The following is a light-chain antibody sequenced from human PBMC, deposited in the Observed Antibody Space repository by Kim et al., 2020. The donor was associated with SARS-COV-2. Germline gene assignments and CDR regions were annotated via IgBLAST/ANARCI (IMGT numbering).Light chain of an antibody. J-gene: IGLJ2*01. CDR2: QDS. Sequence: SYELTQPPSVSVSPGQTASITCSGDKLGDKYACWYQQKPGQSPVLVIYQDSKRPSGIPERFSGSNSGNTATLTISGTQAMDEADYYCQAWDSSLAHVVFGGGTQLTVL. CDR3: QAWDSSLAHVV. CDR1: KLGDKY. V-gene: IGLV3-1*01.